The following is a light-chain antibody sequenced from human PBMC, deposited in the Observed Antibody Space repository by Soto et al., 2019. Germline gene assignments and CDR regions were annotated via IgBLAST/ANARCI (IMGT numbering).Light chain of an antibody. J-gene: IGLJ1*01. CDR3: CSYADSSTYL. CDR2: EVT. CDR1: SSDVGSYNL. Sequence: HSALTQPASVSGSPGHSITISCTGTSSDVGSYNLVSWYQQHPGKAPKLMIYEVTKRPSGVSNRFSGSKSGNTASLTISGLQAEDEADYYCCSYADSSTYLFGTGTKVTVL. V-gene: IGLV2-23*02.